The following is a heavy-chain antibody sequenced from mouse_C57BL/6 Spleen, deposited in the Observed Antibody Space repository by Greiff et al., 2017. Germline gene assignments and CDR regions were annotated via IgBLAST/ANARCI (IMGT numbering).Heavy chain of an antibody. D-gene: IGHD1-1*01. J-gene: IGHJ3*01. V-gene: IGHV1-52*01. CDR2: IDPSDSET. CDR3: ARWGYYGSSPFAY. Sequence: QVQLQQPGAELVRPGSSVKLSCKASGYTFTSYWMHWVKQRPIQGLEWIGNIDPSDSETHYNQKFKDKATLTVDKSSSPAYMQRSSLTSEDSAVYYCARWGYYGSSPFAYWGQGTLVTVSA. CDR1: GYTFTSYW.